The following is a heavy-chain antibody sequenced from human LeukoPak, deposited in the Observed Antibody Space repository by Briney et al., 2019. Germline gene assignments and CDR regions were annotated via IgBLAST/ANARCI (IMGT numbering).Heavy chain of an antibody. V-gene: IGHV3-48*01. D-gene: IGHD2-2*01. J-gene: IGHJ4*02. CDR2: ISSSSSTI. Sequence: GGSLRLSCAASGFTFSSYSMNWVRQAPGKGLEWVSYISSSSSTIYYADSVKGRFTISRDNAKNSLYLQMNSLRAEDTAVYYCARHPDYCSRTSCYLFDYWGQGTLVTVSS. CDR1: GFTFSSYS. CDR3: ARHPDYCSRTSCYLFDY.